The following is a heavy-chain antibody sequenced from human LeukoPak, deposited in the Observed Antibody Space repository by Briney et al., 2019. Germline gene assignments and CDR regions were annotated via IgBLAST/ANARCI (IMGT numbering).Heavy chain of an antibody. J-gene: IGHJ5*02. CDR1: GFTFSSYA. CDR3: AKDHGSEPLLLWFGELLGGSWFDP. V-gene: IGHV3-23*01. D-gene: IGHD3-10*01. CDR2: ISGSGGST. Sequence: GGSLRLSCAASGFTFSSYAMSWVRQAPGKGLEWVSAISGSGGSTYYADSVKGRFTISRDNSKNTLYLQMNSLRAEDTAVYYCAKDHGSEPLLLWFGELLGGSWFDPWGQGTLVTVSS.